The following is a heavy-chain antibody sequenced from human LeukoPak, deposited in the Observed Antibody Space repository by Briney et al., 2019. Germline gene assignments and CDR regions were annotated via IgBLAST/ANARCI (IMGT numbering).Heavy chain of an antibody. V-gene: IGHV4-59*01. D-gene: IGHD3-22*01. CDR1: DGSISSYF. CDR2: IYYTGST. J-gene: IGHJ3*02. Sequence: PSETLSLTCTVSDGSISSYFWSSIRQPPGEGLEWIGYIYYTGSTNYNPSFKSRVTISVDMSNNRFSLKLTSVTAADTAVYYCARDSYDSSGYFMALDIWGQGTMVTVSS. CDR3: ARDSYDSSGYFMALDI.